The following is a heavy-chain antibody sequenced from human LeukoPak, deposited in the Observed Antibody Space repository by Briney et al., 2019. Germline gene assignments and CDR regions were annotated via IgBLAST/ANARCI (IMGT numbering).Heavy chain of an antibody. CDR2: ISSSSSTI. D-gene: IGHD2-21*01. V-gene: IGHV3-48*04. CDR3: ASWGGPGHFDY. CDR1: GFTFSSYS. J-gene: IGHJ4*02. Sequence: GGSLRLSCAASGFTFSSYSMNWVRQAPGKGLEWVSYISSSSSTIYYADSVKGRFTISRDNAKNSLYLQMNSLRAEDTAVYYCASWGGPGHFDYWGQGTLVTVSS.